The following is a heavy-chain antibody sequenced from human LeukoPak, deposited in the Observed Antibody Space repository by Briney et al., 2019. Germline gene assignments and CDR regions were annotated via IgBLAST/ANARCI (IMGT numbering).Heavy chain of an antibody. J-gene: IGHJ5*02. CDR2: IYTNGST. V-gene: IGHV4-4*07. CDR1: GGSISSYY. D-gene: IGHD2-2*01. CDR3: ARDFSPIVVIPAASRTDWFDP. Sequence: PSETLSLTCTVSGGSISSYYWSWIRQPAGKGLEWIGRIYTNGSTNYNLSLKSRVTMSVDMSKNQFFLQLRSVTAADTAVYYCARDFSPIVVIPAASRTDWFDPWGQGTLVTVSS.